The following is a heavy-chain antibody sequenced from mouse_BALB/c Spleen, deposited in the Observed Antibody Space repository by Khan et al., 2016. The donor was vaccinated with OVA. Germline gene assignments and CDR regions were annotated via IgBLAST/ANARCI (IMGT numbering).Heavy chain of an antibody. CDR3: ASHLTGSFAY. D-gene: IGHD4-1*01. Sequence: EVELVESGGDLVKPGGSLKLSCAASGFTFSSYSMSWVRQTPDKRLEWVATISSGGDYTYYPDSVKGRFTISRDNAKNTLYLQMSSLKSEDTAMCDWASHLTGSFAYWGQGTLVTVSA. CDR2: ISSGGDYT. CDR1: GFTFSSYS. V-gene: IGHV5-6*01. J-gene: IGHJ3*01.